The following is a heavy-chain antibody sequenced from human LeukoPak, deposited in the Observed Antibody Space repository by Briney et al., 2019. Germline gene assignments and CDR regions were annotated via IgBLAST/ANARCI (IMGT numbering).Heavy chain of an antibody. Sequence: ASVKVSCKASGYTFTGYYMHWVRQAPGQGLEWMGRINPNSGGTNYAQKFQGRVTMTRDTSISTAYMELSRLRSDDTAVYYCARGYYDYVWGGYPYYFDYWGQGTLVTVSS. V-gene: IGHV1-2*06. CDR2: INPNSGGT. J-gene: IGHJ4*02. CDR1: GYTFTGYY. CDR3: ARGYYDYVWGGYPYYFDY. D-gene: IGHD3-16*02.